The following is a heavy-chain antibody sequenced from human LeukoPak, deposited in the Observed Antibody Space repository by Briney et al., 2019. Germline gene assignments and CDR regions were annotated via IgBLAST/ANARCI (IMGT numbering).Heavy chain of an antibody. D-gene: IGHD3-22*01. CDR3: ARDTYCDSSGYYSTGDFDY. CDR2: ISAYNGNT. V-gene: IGHV1-18*01. Sequence: ASVTVSCKASGYTFTSYGISWVRQAPGQGLEWMGWISAYNGNTNYAQKLQGRVTMTTDTSTSTAYMELRSLRSDDTAVYYCARDTYCDSSGYYSTGDFDYWGQGTLVTVSS. CDR1: GYTFTSYG. J-gene: IGHJ4*02.